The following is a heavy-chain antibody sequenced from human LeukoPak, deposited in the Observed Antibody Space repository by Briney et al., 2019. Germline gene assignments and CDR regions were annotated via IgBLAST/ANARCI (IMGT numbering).Heavy chain of an antibody. CDR3: AKGGGWLYYFDY. J-gene: IGHJ4*02. CDR2: ISNSGGST. D-gene: IGHD6-19*01. CDR1: GFTFSSYA. Sequence: GGSLRLSCIASGFTFSSYAMSWVRQAPGKGLEWASTISNSGGSTYYADSVKGRFTISRDNSKNTLYLQINGLRAEDTALYYCAKGGGWLYYFDYWGQGTLVTVSS. V-gene: IGHV3-23*01.